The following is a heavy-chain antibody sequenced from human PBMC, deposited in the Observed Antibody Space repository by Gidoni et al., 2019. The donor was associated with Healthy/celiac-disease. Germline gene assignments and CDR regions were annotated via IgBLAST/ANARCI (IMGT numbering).Heavy chain of an antibody. Sequence: QVQLVESGGGLVKPGGPLRLSCAASGFTFSAYYMSWIRQAPGKGLEWVSYISSSSSYTNYADSVKGRFTISRDNAKNSLYLQMNSLRAEDTAVYYCARRDYDILTGYAYYYMDVWGKGTTVTVSS. CDR2: ISSSSSYT. V-gene: IGHV3-11*05. CDR1: GFTFSAYY. CDR3: ARRDYDILTGYAYYYMDV. J-gene: IGHJ6*03. D-gene: IGHD3-9*01.